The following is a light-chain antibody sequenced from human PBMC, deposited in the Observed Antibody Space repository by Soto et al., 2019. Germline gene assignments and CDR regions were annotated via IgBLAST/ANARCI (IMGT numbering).Light chain of an antibody. CDR1: SSNIGNNY. CDR2: ENN. J-gene: IGLJ1*01. V-gene: IGLV1-51*02. CDR3: GTWDSSLSAGRV. Sequence: QSVLTQPPSVSAAPGQKVTISCSGSSSNIGNNYVSWYQQLPGTAPKLLIYENNRRPSGIPDRFSGSKSGTSATLGITGLQTGDEADYYCGTWDSSLSAGRVFGTGTKATVL.